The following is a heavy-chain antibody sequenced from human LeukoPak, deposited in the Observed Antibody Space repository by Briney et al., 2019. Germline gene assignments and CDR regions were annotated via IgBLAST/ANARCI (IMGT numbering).Heavy chain of an antibody. V-gene: IGHV4-59*01. CDR1: GGSLSSYY. J-gene: IGHJ5*02. D-gene: IGHD3-10*01. Sequence: PSETLSLTCTVSGGSLSSYYWSWIRQPPGKELEWIGYIYYSGSTNYNPSLKSRVTISLDTSKNQFSLKLSSVTAADTAIYYCARYSYAVAGARWFDHWGQGTLVTVSS. CDR2: IYYSGST. CDR3: ARYSYAVAGARWFDH.